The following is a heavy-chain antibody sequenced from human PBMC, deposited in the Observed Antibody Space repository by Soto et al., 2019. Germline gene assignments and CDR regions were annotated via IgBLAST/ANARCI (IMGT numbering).Heavy chain of an antibody. Sequence: ASVKVSCKVSGYTLTELSMHWVRQAPGKGLEWMGGFDPEDGETIYAQKFQGRVTMTEDTSTDTAYMEPSSLRSEDTAVYYCATEYYDSSGYPDDAFDIWGQGTMVTVSS. V-gene: IGHV1-24*01. CDR3: ATEYYDSSGYPDDAFDI. CDR1: GYTLTELS. J-gene: IGHJ3*02. D-gene: IGHD3-22*01. CDR2: FDPEDGET.